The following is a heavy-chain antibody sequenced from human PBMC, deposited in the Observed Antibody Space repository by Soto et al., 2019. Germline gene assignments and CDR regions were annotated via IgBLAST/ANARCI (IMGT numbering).Heavy chain of an antibody. D-gene: IGHD3-3*01. Sequence: SETLSLTCTVSGGSISSGDYYWSWIRQPPGKGLEWIGYIYYSGSTYYNPSLKSRVTISVDTSKNQFSLKLSSVTAADTAVYYCARDANFWSGYYSVYYYYGMDVWGQGTTVTVSS. CDR1: GGSISSGDYY. V-gene: IGHV4-30-4*01. CDR2: IYYSGST. J-gene: IGHJ6*02. CDR3: ARDANFWSGYYSVYYYYGMDV.